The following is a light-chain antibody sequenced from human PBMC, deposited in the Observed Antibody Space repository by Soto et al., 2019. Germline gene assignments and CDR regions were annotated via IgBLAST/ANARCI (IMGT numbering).Light chain of an antibody. CDR2: IKSDGSH. J-gene: IGLJ3*02. CDR3: QSWDSGFRV. V-gene: IGLV4-69*01. CDR1: SGHSTNT. Sequence: QLVLTQSPSASASLGASVKLTCTLSSGHSTNTIAWHQQQPEKGPRYLMKIKSDGSHTKGDGIPYRFSGSSSGAERYLSISSLRSEDEGDYYCQSWDSGFRVFGGGTKVTVL.